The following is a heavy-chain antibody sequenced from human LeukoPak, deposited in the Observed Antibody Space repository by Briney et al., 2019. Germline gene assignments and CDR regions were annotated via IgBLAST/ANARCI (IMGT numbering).Heavy chain of an antibody. Sequence: GASVKVSCKASGYTFTSYAMHWVRQAPGQRLEWMGWINTGNGNTKYSQKFQGRVTITRDTSASTGYMELSSLRSEDTAVYYCARGSLSSRDFDYWGQGTLVTVSP. D-gene: IGHD6-13*01. J-gene: IGHJ4*02. CDR1: GYTFTSYA. CDR2: INTGNGNT. V-gene: IGHV1-3*04. CDR3: ARGSLSSRDFDY.